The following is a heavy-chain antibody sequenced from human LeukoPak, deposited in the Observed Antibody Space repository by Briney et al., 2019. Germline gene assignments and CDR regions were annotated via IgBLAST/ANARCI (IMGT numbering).Heavy chain of an antibody. Sequence: PGGSLRLSCAASGFTFSSYGMHWVRQAPGKGLEWVAFIRYDGSNKYYADSVKGRFTISRDNSKNTLYLQMNSLRAEDTAVYYCAKDMGKTGDRSFDYWGQGTLVTVSS. CDR2: IRYDGSNK. D-gene: IGHD7-27*01. CDR3: AKDMGKTGDRSFDY. V-gene: IGHV3-30*02. J-gene: IGHJ4*02. CDR1: GFTFSSYG.